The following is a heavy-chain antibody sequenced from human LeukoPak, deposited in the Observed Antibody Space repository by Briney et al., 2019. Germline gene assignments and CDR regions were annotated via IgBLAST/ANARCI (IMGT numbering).Heavy chain of an antibody. V-gene: IGHV1-2*06. CDR2: INPNSGGT. Sequence: ASVEVSCKASGYTFTGYYMHWVLQAPGHGLEWMGRINPNSGGTNYAQKFQGRVTMTRDTSISTAYMELSRLRSDDTAVYYCARGTRSSGYDFDYWGQGTLVTVSS. D-gene: IGHD3-22*01. CDR1: GYTFTGYY. J-gene: IGHJ4*02. CDR3: ARGTRSSGYDFDY.